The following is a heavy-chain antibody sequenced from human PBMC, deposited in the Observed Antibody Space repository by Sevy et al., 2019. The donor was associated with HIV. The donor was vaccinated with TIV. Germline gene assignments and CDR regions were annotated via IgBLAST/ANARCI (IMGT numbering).Heavy chain of an antibody. J-gene: IGHJ3*02. Sequence: GGSLRLSCAASGFTVSSNYMSWVRQAPGKGLEWVSVIYSGGSTYYADSVKGRFTISRGNSKNTLYLQMNSLRAEDTAVYYCASITGTTGDAFDIWGQGTMVTVSS. CDR2: IYSGGST. CDR3: ASITGTTGDAFDI. V-gene: IGHV3-53*01. CDR1: GFTVSSNY. D-gene: IGHD1-20*01.